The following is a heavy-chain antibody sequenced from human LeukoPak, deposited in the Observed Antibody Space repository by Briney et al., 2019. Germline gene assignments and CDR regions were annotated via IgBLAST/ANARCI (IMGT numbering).Heavy chain of an antibody. Sequence: SETLSLTCTVYGGSFSGYYWSWIRQPSGKGLEWIGEINHSGSTNYNPSLKSRVTISVDTSKNQFSLKLSSVTAADTAVYYCARGVAFDPWGQGTLVTVSS. V-gene: IGHV4-34*01. J-gene: IGHJ5*02. CDR2: INHSGST. CDR1: GGSFSGYY. CDR3: ARGVAFDP.